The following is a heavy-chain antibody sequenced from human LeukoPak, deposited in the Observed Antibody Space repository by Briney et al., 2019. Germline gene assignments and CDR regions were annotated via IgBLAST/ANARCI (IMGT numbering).Heavy chain of an antibody. Sequence: PSETLSLTCTVSGGFISGASYYWAWIRQPPGKGLEWIGSVYYSGTTYYNAPLTSRVTISADTSKNQFSLKLSSVTAADTAVYYCARLVSCSSSCYFDDWGQGVLVTVSS. D-gene: IGHD2-15*01. CDR3: ARLVSCSSSCYFDD. CDR1: GGFISGASYY. CDR2: VYYSGTT. J-gene: IGHJ4*02. V-gene: IGHV4-39*01.